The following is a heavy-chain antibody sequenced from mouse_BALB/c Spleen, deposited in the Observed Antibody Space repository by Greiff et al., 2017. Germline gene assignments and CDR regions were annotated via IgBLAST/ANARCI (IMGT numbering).Heavy chain of an antibody. D-gene: IGHD1-1*01. J-gene: IGHJ4*01. CDR2: IWAGGST. CDR3: ARDPSYYGSFMDY. CDR1: GFSLTSYG. V-gene: IGHV2-9*02. Sequence: QVQLKESGPGLVAPSQSLSITCTVSGFSLTSYGVHWVRQPPGKGLEWLGVIWAGGSTNYNSALMSRLSISKDNSKSQVFLKMNSLQTDDTAMYYCARDPSYYGSFMDYWGQGTSVTVSS.